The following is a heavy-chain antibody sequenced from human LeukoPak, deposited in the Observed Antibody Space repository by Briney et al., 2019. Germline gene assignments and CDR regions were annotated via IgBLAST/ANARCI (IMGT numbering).Heavy chain of an antibody. D-gene: IGHD3-10*01. CDR1: GGSFSGYY. V-gene: IGHV4-34*01. J-gene: IGHJ4*02. CDR3: ARRGGSGYFDY. CDR2: INHSGST. Sequence: SETLSLTCAVYGGSFSGYYWSWIRQPPGRGLEWIGEINHSGSTNYNPSLKSRVTISVDTSKNQFSLKLSSVTAADTAVYYCARRGGSGYFDYWGQGTLVTVSS.